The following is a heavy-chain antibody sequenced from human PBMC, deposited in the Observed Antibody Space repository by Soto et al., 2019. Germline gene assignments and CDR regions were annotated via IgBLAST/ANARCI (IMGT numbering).Heavy chain of an antibody. D-gene: IGHD3-9*01. CDR2: IYYSGST. Sequence: KASETLSLTCTVSGGSISSGGYYWSWIRQHPGKGLEWIGYIYYSGSTYYNPSLKSRVTISVDTSKNQFSLKLSSVTAADTAVYYCARGYYDILTGPTCMDVWGQGTTVTVSS. CDR1: GGSISSGGYY. V-gene: IGHV4-31*03. J-gene: IGHJ6*02. CDR3: ARGYYDILTGPTCMDV.